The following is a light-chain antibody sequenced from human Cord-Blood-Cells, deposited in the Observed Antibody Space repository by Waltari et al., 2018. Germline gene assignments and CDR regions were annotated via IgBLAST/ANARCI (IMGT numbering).Light chain of an antibody. CDR1: SSDVGGYNY. V-gene: IGLV2-14*01. J-gene: IGLJ1*01. CDR2: DVS. Sequence: QSALTQPASVSGSPGQSITISCTGTSSDVGGYNYVSWYQQHPGKAPKLMIYDVSKRPSGVSNRFSGSKSGNPASLTISGLQAEDEADYYCSSYTSSRYVFGTGTKVTVL. CDR3: SSYTSSRYV.